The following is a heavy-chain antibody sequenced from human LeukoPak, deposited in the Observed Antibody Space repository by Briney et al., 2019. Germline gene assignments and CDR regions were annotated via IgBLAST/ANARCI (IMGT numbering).Heavy chain of an antibody. CDR2: INPNSGGT. J-gene: IGHJ5*02. CDR3: ARADRRHRGPYLIGP. CDR1: LYSFTDYY. D-gene: IGHD2-21*01. V-gene: IGHV1-2*02. Sequence: GSVQVSFKTSLYSFTDYYMHGVRQAPGQGLKWVGGINPNSGGTSYAQRFQGRVTMTRDTSIPTVYMDVSWLTSDDTAIYYCARADRRHRGPYLIGPWAKGTLVTVS.